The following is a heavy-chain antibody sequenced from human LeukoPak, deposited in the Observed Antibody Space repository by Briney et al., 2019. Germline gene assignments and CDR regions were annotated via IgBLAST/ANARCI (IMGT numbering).Heavy chain of an antibody. J-gene: IGHJ4*01. CDR2: IYGDNAA. CDR3: VSSTGQQFIPYDY. V-gene: IGHV3-66*02. Sequence: GGSLRLSCAASEINVTINYMTWIRQAPGKGLEWVSLIYGDNAAYYSESVRGRFIISRDSLKNTLFLQMNSLRTEDTAVYYCVSSTGQQFIPYDYWGHGTHVTVSS. CDR1: EINVTINY. D-gene: IGHD6-13*01.